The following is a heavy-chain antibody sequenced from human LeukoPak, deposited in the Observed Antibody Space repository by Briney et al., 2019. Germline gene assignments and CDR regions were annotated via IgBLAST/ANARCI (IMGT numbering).Heavy chain of an antibody. CDR2: ISSSGSTI. V-gene: IGHV3-11*04. Sequence: SGGSLRLSCAASGFTFSEYYMSWIRQAPGKGLEWVSYISSSGSTIYYADSVKGRFTISRDNAKNSLYLQMNSLRAEDTAVYYCARDSSAPDNWFDPWGQGTLVTGPS. J-gene: IGHJ5*02. D-gene: IGHD2-2*01. CDR1: GFTFSEYY. CDR3: ARDSSAPDNWFDP.